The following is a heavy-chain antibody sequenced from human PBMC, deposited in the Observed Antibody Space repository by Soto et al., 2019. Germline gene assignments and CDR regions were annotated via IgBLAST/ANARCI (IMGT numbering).Heavy chain of an antibody. CDR3: ARHHLKYSGYDS. CDR2: IYYSGST. Sequence: SETLSLTCTVSGGSISSSSYYWGWIRQPPGKGLEWIGSIYYSGSTYYNPSLKSRVTISVDTSKNQFSLKLSSVTAADTAVYYCARHHLKYSGYDSWGQGTLVTVSS. CDR1: GGSISSSSYY. V-gene: IGHV4-39*01. D-gene: IGHD5-12*01. J-gene: IGHJ4*02.